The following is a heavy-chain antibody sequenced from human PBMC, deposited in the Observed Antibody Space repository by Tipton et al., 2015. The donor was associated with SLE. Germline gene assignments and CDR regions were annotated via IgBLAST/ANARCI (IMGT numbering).Heavy chain of an antibody. Sequence: QLVQSGAEVKKPGASVKVSCKASGYTFTGYYMHWVRQAPGQGLEWMGWINPNSGGTNYAQKFQGRVTMTRDTSISTAYMELSRLRSDDTAVYYCASIIAAAGKRYYYYGMDVWGQGTTVTVSS. CDR3: ASIIAAAGKRYYYYGMDV. V-gene: IGHV1-2*02. CDR1: GYTFTGYY. D-gene: IGHD6-13*01. CDR2: INPNSGGT. J-gene: IGHJ6*02.